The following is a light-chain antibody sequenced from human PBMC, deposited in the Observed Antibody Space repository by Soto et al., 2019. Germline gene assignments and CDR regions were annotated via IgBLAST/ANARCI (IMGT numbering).Light chain of an antibody. CDR2: AAS. J-gene: IGKJ1*01. CDR1: QGITNY. CDR3: QKYNSAPWT. V-gene: IGKV1-27*01. Sequence: DIQMTQFPSSLSASVGDRVTITCRASQGITNYLAWYQQKPGKVPKLLIYAASTLQSGVPSRFSGSGSGTDFTLTINSLQPEDVATYYCQKYNSAPWTFGQGTKVDIK.